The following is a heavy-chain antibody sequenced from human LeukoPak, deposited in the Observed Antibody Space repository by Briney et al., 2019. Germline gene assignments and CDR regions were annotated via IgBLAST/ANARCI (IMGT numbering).Heavy chain of an antibody. CDR1: GFTFSSYA. V-gene: IGHV3-23*01. Sequence: GGSLRLSCAASGFTFSSYAMSWVRQAPGKGLEWVSDISGSGGSTYYADSVKGRFTISRDNAKNSLYLQMNSLRAEDTAVYYCAGGYSQYYFDYWGQGTLVTVSS. D-gene: IGHD5-18*01. CDR2: ISGSGGST. CDR3: AGGYSQYYFDY. J-gene: IGHJ4*02.